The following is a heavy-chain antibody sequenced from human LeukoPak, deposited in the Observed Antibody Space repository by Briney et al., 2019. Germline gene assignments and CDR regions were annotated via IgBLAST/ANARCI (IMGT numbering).Heavy chain of an antibody. Sequence: GASVKVSCKASGYTFTSYGISWVRQAPGQGLEWMGWISAYNGNTNYAQKLQGRVTMTTNTSTSTAYMELRSLRSDDTAVYYCARDSLRFLEWSDAFDIWGQGTMVTVSS. CDR2: ISAYNGNT. CDR1: GYTFTSYG. CDR3: ARDSLRFLEWSDAFDI. J-gene: IGHJ3*02. V-gene: IGHV1-18*01. D-gene: IGHD3-3*01.